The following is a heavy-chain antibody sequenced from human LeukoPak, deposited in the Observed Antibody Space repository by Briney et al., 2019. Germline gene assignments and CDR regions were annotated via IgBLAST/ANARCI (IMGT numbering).Heavy chain of an antibody. D-gene: IGHD3-22*01. CDR2: ISGSGVST. CDR3: ASHYDSSPNGGYWFDP. Sequence: GGSLRLSCAASGFTFSSYAMSWVRQAPGKGLEWVSSISGSGVSTYYADSVKGRFTISRDNSKNTLYLQMNRLRAEDTAVYYWASHYDSSPNGGYWFDPWGQGTLVTVSS. CDR1: GFTFSSYA. V-gene: IGHV3-23*01. J-gene: IGHJ5*02.